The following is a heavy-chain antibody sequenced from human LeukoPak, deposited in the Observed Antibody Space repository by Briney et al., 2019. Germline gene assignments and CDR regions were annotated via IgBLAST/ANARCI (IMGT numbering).Heavy chain of an antibody. V-gene: IGHV1-46*03. D-gene: IGHD2-15*01. CDR2: INPSGGST. CDR3: ARPGYCSGGSCYSDY. Sequence: EASVKVSCKASGYTFTSYYMHWVRQAPGQGLEWMGIINPSGGSTSYAQKFQGRVTMTRDTSTSTVYMELSSLRSKDTAVYYCARPGYCSGGSCYSDYWGQGILVTVSS. J-gene: IGHJ4*02. CDR1: GYTFTSYY.